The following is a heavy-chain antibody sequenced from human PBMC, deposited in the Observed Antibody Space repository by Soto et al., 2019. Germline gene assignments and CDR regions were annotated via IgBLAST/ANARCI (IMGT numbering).Heavy chain of an antibody. CDR2: IIPILGIA. J-gene: IGHJ4*02. CDR3: ANSVRGPFDY. Sequence: QVQLVQSGAEVKKPGSSVKVSCKASGGTFSSYTISWVRQAPGQGLEWMGRIIPILGIANYAQKSQGRVTITADKSTSTAYMELSSLRSEDTAVYYCANSVRGPFDYWGQGTLVTVSS. CDR1: GGTFSSYT. V-gene: IGHV1-69*02.